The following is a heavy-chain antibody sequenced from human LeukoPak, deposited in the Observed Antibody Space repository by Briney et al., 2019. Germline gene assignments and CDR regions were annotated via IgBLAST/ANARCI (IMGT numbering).Heavy chain of an antibody. Sequence: KPSETLSLTCTVSGGSISSYYWSWIRQPPGKGLEWIGYIYYSGSTNYNPSLRSRVTISVDTSKNQFSLKLNSVTAADTAVYHCARHVNYYHNGMDVWGQGTTVTVSS. CDR1: GGSISSYY. V-gene: IGHV4-59*08. J-gene: IGHJ6*02. CDR2: IYYSGST. CDR3: ARHVNYYHNGMDV.